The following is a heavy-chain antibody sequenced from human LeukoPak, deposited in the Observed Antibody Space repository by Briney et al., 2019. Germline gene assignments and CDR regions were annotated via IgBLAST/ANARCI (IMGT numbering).Heavy chain of an antibody. J-gene: IGHJ4*02. CDR1: DYSISSGYY. CDR3: ASRKLGNDY. Sequence: SETLSLTCTVSDYSISSGYYWGWIRQPPGKGLEWIGNIYHSGSTYYNPSLKSRVTISADTSKNEFSLKLNSVTAADTAVYYCASRKLGNDYWGQGTLVTVSS. D-gene: IGHD7-27*01. V-gene: IGHV4-38-2*02. CDR2: IYHSGST.